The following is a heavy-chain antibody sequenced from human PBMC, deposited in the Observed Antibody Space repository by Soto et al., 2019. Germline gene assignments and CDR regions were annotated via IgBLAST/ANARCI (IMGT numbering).Heavy chain of an antibody. J-gene: IGHJ6*01. V-gene: IGHV3-30-3*01. CDR3: ARGQWELFTGMDV. CDR1: GFPFSSYS. Sequence: GGSLRLSCAASGFPFSSYSMHLVRQAPGKGLECVSVISYAGSNKYYADSVKGRFTISRDNSKNTLYLQMNSLRAEDTAVYYWARGQWELFTGMDVGGQGTTVTVSS. CDR2: ISYAGSNK. D-gene: IGHD1-26*01.